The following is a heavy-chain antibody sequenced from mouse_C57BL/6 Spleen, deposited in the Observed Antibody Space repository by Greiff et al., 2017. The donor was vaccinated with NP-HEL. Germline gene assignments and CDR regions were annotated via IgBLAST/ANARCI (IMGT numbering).Heavy chain of an antibody. CDR1: GYTFTDYE. V-gene: IGHV1-15*01. CDR3: TRPPYGSSFYYYAMDY. Sequence: VQLQQSGAELVRPGASVTLSCKASGYTFTDYEMHWVKQTPVHGLEWIGAIDPETGGTAYNQKFKGKAILTADKSSSTAYMELRSLTSEDSAVYYCTRPPYGSSFYYYAMDYWGQGTSVTVSS. J-gene: IGHJ4*01. CDR2: IDPETGGT. D-gene: IGHD1-1*01.